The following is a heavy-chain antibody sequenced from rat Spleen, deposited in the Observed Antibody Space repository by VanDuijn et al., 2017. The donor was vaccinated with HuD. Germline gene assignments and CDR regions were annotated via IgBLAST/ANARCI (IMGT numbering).Heavy chain of an antibody. CDR1: GFSLSNYG. Sequence: QVQLKESGPGLVKPSLTLSLTCTVSGFSLSNYGVFWVRQPPGKGLEWMGVIWGNGNANYNSALKSRLSISRDTSKNQVFLKMNNLQTEDTAMYFCARSDYSSPYYFDYWGQGVMVTVSS. J-gene: IGHJ2*01. CDR3: ARSDYSSPYYFDY. V-gene: IGHV2S61*01. CDR2: IWGNGNA. D-gene: IGHD1-2*01.